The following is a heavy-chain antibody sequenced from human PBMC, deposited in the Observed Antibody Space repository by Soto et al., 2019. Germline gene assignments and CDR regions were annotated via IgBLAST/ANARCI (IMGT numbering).Heavy chain of an antibody. CDR2: ISGSAGST. CDR1: GFTFSSYA. CDR3: AKDMYSSSWYFYYYSMDV. Sequence: GGSLRLSCAASGFTFSSYAMSWVRQAPGKGLEWVSAISGSAGSTYYADSVKGRFTISRDSSKNTLFLQMNSLRAEDTAVYYCAKDMYSSSWYFYYYSMDVWGQGTTVTVSS. D-gene: IGHD6-13*01. V-gene: IGHV3-23*01. J-gene: IGHJ6*02.